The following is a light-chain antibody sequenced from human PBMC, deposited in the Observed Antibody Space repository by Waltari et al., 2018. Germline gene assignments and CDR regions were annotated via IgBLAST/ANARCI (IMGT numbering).Light chain of an antibody. J-gene: IGLJ2*01. Sequence: QSALTQPRSVSGSPGQSVTISCTGTSSDVGGYNYVSWYQQRPGKAPTLIIYDVDKRPSGVPGRFSGSKSDNTASLTISGLQTEDEAYYYCSSYAKTLIVVFGGGTKLTVL. CDR2: DVD. CDR3: SSYAKTLIVV. CDR1: SSDVGGYNY. V-gene: IGLV2-11*01.